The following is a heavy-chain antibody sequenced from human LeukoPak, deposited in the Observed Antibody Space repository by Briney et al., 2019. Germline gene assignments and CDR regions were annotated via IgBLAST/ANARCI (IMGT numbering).Heavy chain of an antibody. Sequence: PGGSLRLSCAASGFTFSSYAMSWVRQAPGKGLEWVSAISGSGGSTYYADSVKGRFTISRDSSKNTLYLQMNSLRAEDTAVYYCAKARGRGDYVWGSYLDYWGQGTLVTVSS. CDR3: AKARGRGDYVWGSYLDY. CDR1: GFTFSSYA. J-gene: IGHJ4*02. V-gene: IGHV3-23*01. D-gene: IGHD3-16*01. CDR2: ISGSGGST.